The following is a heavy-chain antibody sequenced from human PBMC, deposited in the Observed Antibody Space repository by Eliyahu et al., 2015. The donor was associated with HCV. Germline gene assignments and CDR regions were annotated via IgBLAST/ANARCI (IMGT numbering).Heavy chain of an antibody. D-gene: IGHD6-19*01. V-gene: IGHV4-59*01. J-gene: IGHJ5*02. CDR2: IHYSGST. CDR3: SSGGGGIAVAGTGGWFDP. CDR1: GXSXXTYY. Sequence: QVQLQESGPGLXKPSETLSLXCTVXGXSXXTYYWSWIRRPPGKGLEWIGYIHYSGSTNXNPXPKSRVTMSVDTSKNQFSLKLNSVTAADTAVYYCSSGGGGIAVAGTGGWFDPWGQGTLVTVSS.